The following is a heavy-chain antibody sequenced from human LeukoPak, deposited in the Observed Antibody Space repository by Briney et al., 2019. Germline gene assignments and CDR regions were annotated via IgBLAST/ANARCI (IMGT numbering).Heavy chain of an antibody. Sequence: SSETLSLTCAVSGYSISRGYYWGWIRQPPGKGLEWIGSIYHSGSTYYNPSLKSRVTIPVDTSKNQLSLKLSSVTAADTAVYYCARHGRSTNYFDYWGQGTLVTASS. CDR3: ARHGRSTNYFDY. J-gene: IGHJ4*02. D-gene: IGHD2-15*01. CDR1: GYSISRGYY. CDR2: IYHSGST. V-gene: IGHV4-38-2*01.